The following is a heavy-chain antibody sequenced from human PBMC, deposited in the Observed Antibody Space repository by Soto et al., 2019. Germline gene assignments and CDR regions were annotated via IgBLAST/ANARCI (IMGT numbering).Heavy chain of an antibody. Sequence: PSETLSLTCAVYGGSFSGYYWSWIRQPPGKGLEWIGEINHSGSTNYNPSLKSRVTISVDTSKNQFSLKLSSATAADTAVYYCARRAPQYQLPVIWFDPWGQGTLVTVSS. J-gene: IGHJ5*02. V-gene: IGHV4-34*01. CDR2: INHSGST. D-gene: IGHD2-2*01. CDR1: GGSFSGYY. CDR3: ARRAPQYQLPVIWFDP.